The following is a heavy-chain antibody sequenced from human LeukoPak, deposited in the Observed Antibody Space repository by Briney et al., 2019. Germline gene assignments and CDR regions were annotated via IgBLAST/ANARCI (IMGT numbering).Heavy chain of an antibody. D-gene: IGHD5-18*01. CDR2: IIPILGIA. CDR1: GGTFSSYA. J-gene: IGHJ4*02. CDR3: ARGPSGYSYGYMKYYFDY. Sequence: GASVKVSCKASGGTFSSYAISWVRQAPGQGLEWMGRIIPILGIANYAQKFQGRVTITADKSTSTAYMELSSLRSEDTAVYYCARGPSGYSYGYMKYYFDYWGQGTLVTVSS. V-gene: IGHV1-69*04.